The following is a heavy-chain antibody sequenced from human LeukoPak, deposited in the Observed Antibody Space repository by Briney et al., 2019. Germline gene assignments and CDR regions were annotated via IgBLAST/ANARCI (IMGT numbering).Heavy chain of an antibody. CDR3: ARTIMVRGVTLYYYYGMDV. Sequence: SETLSLTCTVSGTAISGYYWSWIRQPPGKGLEWIGYIYNTESIYYNPSLKSRVTISVHTSKNQFSLKLSSVTAADTAVYYCARTIMVRGVTLYYYYGMDVWGQGTTVTVSS. D-gene: IGHD3-10*01. V-gene: IGHV4-59*08. CDR2: IYNTESI. J-gene: IGHJ6*02. CDR1: GTAISGYY.